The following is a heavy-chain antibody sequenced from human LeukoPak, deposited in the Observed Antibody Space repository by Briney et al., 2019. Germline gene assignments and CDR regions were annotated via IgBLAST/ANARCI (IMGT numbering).Heavy chain of an antibody. CDR2: ITDDSTT. Sequence: GGSLRLSCAASGFTFSSAWMHWVRQAPGTGLVWVSRITDDSTTTYADSVRGRFTISRDNAKNILYLQMNSLRVEDTAVYYCVRDRVGPDYWGQGTLVTVSS. CDR3: VRDRVGPDY. J-gene: IGHJ4*02. D-gene: IGHD1-26*01. CDR1: GFTFSSAW. V-gene: IGHV3-74*03.